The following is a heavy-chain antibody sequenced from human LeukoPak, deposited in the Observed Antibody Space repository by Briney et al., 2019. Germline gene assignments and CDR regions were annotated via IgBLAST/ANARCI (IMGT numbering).Heavy chain of an antibody. J-gene: IGHJ5*02. V-gene: IGHV1-24*01. Sequence: ASVKVSCKVSGYTLTELSMHWVRQAPGKGLEWMGGFDPEDGETIYAQKFQGRVTMTEDTSTDTAYMELSSLRSEDTAVYYCARGPTYYYDSSGRFDPWGQGTLVTVSS. CDR3: ARGPTYYYDSSGRFDP. CDR1: GYTLTELS. CDR2: FDPEDGET. D-gene: IGHD3-22*01.